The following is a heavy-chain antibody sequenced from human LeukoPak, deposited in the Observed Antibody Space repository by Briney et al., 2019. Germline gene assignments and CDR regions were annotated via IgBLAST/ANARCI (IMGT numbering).Heavy chain of an antibody. CDR1: GGSISSYY. D-gene: IGHD6-19*01. Sequence: SETLSLTCTVSGGSISSYYWSWIRQPPGKGLEWIGYIYYSGSTNYNPSLKSRVTISVDTSKNQFSLKLSSVTAADTAVYYCARVDSSGYFDYWGQGTLVTVSS. J-gene: IGHJ4*02. CDR2: IYYSGST. CDR3: ARVDSSGYFDY. V-gene: IGHV4-59*01.